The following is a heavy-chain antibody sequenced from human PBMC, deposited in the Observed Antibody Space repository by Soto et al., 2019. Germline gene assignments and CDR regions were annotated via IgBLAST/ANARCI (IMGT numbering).Heavy chain of an antibody. V-gene: IGHV4-59*01. D-gene: IGHD3-10*01. Sequence: QVQLQESGPRLVKSSETLSLVCSVSGDSIIRSFWGWIRQSPGKGLEYIGYISDSGVTDYDPSLQIRFTISVNTSKNQFSLQLTSVTAADTAMYYCARGAGDFSGPDSFDIWGQGKMVTVSS. CDR1: GDSIIRSF. CDR3: ARGAGDFSGPDSFDI. J-gene: IGHJ3*02. CDR2: ISDSGVT.